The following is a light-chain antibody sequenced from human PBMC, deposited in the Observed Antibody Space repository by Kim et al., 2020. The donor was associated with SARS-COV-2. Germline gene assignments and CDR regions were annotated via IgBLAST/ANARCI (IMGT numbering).Light chain of an antibody. CDR1: QTVSSSY. CDR3: QQYGSSPPNS. V-gene: IGKV3-20*01. CDR2: GAN. J-gene: IGKJ2*03. Sequence: SPRERATLSCRASQTVSSSYLAWYQQKPGQATRLLIYGANSRATGIPDRFSGSGSGTDFTLTISRLEPEDFAVYYCQQYGSSPPNSFGQGTKLEI.